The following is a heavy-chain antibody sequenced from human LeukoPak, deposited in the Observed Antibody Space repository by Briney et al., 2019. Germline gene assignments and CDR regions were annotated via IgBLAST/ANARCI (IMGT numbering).Heavy chain of an antibody. CDR2: IYYSGST. CDR3: ARVTGYMTEDYFDY. Sequence: PETLSLTCTVSGGSISSYYWSWIRQPPGKGLEYIGYIYYSGSTNYNPSLKSRVTISVDTSKNQFSLKLSSVTAADTAVYYCARVTGYMTEDYFDYWGQGTLITVSS. J-gene: IGHJ4*02. D-gene: IGHD6-13*01. V-gene: IGHV4-59*01. CDR1: GGSISSYY.